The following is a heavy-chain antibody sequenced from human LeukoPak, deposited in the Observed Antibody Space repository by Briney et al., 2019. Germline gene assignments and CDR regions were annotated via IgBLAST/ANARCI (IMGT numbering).Heavy chain of an antibody. CDR2: INHSGGT. CDR3: ARGVVPAGY. D-gene: IGHD2-2*01. J-gene: IGHJ4*02. CDR1: GGSFSGYY. V-gene: IGHV4-34*01. Sequence: SETLSLTCAVYGGSFSGYYWSWIRQPPGKGLEWIGEINHSGGTNYNPSLKSRVTISVDTSKNQFSLKLSSVTAADTAVYYCARGVVPAGYWGQGTLVTVSS.